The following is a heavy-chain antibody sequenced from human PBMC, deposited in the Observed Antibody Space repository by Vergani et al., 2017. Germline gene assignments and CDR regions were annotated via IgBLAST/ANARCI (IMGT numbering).Heavy chain of an antibody. CDR2: INPNSGGT. CDR3: AREYSSSWYDPLLKYYYYYGMDV. D-gene: IGHD6-13*01. J-gene: IGHJ6*02. CDR1: GYTFTGYY. Sequence: QVQLVQSGAEVKKPGASVKVSCKASGYTFTGYYMHWVRQAPGQGLEWMGWINPNSGGTNYAQKFQGRVTMTRDTSISTAYMELRSLRSDDTAVYYCAREYSSSWYDPLLKYYYYYGMDVWGQGTTVTVSS. V-gene: IGHV1-2*02.